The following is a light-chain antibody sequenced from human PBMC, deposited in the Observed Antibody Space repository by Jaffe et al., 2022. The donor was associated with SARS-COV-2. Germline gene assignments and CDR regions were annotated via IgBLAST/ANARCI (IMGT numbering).Light chain of an antibody. Sequence: DIQMTQSPSTLSPSVGDRVTISCRASQSVSIWLAWYQQKPGKAPDLLIYGASTLENGVPSRFRGSGSGTEFTLTISSLQPDDFATYYCQQYNTYPYTFGQGTKLEI. CDR3: QQYNTYPYT. V-gene: IGKV1-5*03. CDR1: QSVSIW. CDR2: GAS. J-gene: IGKJ2*01.